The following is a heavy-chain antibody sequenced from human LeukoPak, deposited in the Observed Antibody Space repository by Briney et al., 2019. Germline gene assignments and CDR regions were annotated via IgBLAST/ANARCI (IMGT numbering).Heavy chain of an antibody. CDR3: AREDRRYCSSTSCYVDY. Sequence: PGGSLRLSCAASGFTFSSYGMHWVRQAPGKGLEWVAVIWYDRSNKYYADSVKGRFTISRDNSKNTLYLQMNSLRAEDTAVYYCAREDRRYCSSTSCYVDYWGQGTLVTVSS. CDR1: GFTFSSYG. V-gene: IGHV3-33*01. D-gene: IGHD2-2*01. J-gene: IGHJ4*02. CDR2: IWYDRSNK.